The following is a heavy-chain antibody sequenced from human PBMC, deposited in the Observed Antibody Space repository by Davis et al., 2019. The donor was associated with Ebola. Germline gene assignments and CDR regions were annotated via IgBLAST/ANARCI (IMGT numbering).Heavy chain of an antibody. J-gene: IGHJ4*02. Sequence: SVKVSCKASGDTFSSYAISWVRQAPGQGLEWMGGIIPIFGTANYAQKFQGRVTITADESTSTAYMELSSLRSEDTAVYYCARGEAPGVRYYFDYWGQGTLVTVSS. CDR3: ARGEAPGVRYYFDY. D-gene: IGHD3-10*01. CDR1: GDTFSSYA. V-gene: IGHV1-69*13. CDR2: IIPIFGTA.